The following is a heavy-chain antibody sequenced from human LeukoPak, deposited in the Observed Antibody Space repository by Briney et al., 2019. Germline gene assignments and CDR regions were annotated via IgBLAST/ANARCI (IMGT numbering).Heavy chain of an antibody. Sequence: GGSLRLSCAASGFTFSSYSMNWVGQAPGKGLEWVSSISSSSSYIYYADSVKGRFTISRDNAKNSLYLQMNSLRAEDTAVYYCAREEYCSSTSCPLDYWGQGTLVTVSS. CDR3: AREEYCSSTSCPLDY. D-gene: IGHD2-2*01. J-gene: IGHJ4*02. V-gene: IGHV3-21*01. CDR2: ISSSSSYI. CDR1: GFTFSSYS.